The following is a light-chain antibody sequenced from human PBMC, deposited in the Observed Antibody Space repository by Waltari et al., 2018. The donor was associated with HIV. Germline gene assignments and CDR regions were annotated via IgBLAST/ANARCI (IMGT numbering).Light chain of an antibody. J-gene: IGLJ3*02. CDR1: SGSVPPYSF. CDR2: STD. CDR3: LLHMVGGAWV. Sequence: QTVVTQEPSLSVSPGGTVTLTCGLNSGSVPPYSFPTWYQQTPGQAPRTLIYSTDIRPSGVPDRFACSILWNKASLTITVAQVDDESDYYGLLHMVGGAWVFVGGTKLTVL. V-gene: IGLV8-61*01.